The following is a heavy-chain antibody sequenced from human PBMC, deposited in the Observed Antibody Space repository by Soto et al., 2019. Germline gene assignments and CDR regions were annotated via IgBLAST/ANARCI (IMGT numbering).Heavy chain of an antibody. CDR1: GFTFDDYA. CDR2: ISWNSGSI. V-gene: IGHV3-9*01. J-gene: IGHJ6*03. CDR3: ARVGSGYYYYMDV. Sequence: GGSLRLSCAASGFTFDDYAMHWVRQAPGKGLEWVSGISWNSGSIGYADSVKGRFTISRDNAKNSLYLQMNSLRAEDTALYYCARVGSGYYYYMDVWGKGTTVTVSS. D-gene: IGHD3-10*01.